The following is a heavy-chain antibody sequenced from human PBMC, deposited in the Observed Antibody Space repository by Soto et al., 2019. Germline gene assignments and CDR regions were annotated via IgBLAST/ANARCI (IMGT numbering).Heavy chain of an antibody. D-gene: IGHD6-25*01. CDR3: GRGSGPRGRPY. Sequence: PGGSLRLSCAASGFTFSSYDMHWVRQAPGKGLVWVARINGDGTTTYVDSVKGRFTISRDNAKNMVYLQMNSLRVEDTAMYYCGRGSGPRGRPYWGQGISVTVSS. CDR2: INGDGTT. V-gene: IGHV3-74*01. J-gene: IGHJ4*02. CDR1: GFTFSSYD.